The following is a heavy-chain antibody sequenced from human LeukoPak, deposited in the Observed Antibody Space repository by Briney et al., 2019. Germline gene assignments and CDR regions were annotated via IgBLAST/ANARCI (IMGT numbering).Heavy chain of an antibody. CDR2: IYSGSST. CDR3: ARTSPQWELLVS. Sequence: GGSLRLSCAASGFTVSSNYMSWVRQAPGKGLEWVSVIYSGSSTCYADSVKGRFTISRDNSKNTLYLQMNSLRAEDTAVYYCARTSPQWELLVSWGQGTLVTVSS. J-gene: IGHJ4*02. CDR1: GFTVSSNY. D-gene: IGHD1-26*01. V-gene: IGHV3-53*01.